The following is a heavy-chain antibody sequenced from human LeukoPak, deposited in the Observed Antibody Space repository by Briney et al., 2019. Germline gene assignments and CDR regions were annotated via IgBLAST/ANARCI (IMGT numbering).Heavy chain of an antibody. CDR2: IYYSGSS. D-gene: IGHD3-22*01. Sequence: SETLSLTCSVSGVSISSSPYHWGWIRQPPGKGLEWIGSIYYSGSSYSNPSIQSRVTMSIDTAKNQFSLKLSSVTAADTAVYYCARVIDYDSTAYVYWGRGTLVTVSS. V-gene: IGHV4-39*01. CDR1: GVSISSSPYH. CDR3: ARVIDYDSTAYVY. J-gene: IGHJ4*02.